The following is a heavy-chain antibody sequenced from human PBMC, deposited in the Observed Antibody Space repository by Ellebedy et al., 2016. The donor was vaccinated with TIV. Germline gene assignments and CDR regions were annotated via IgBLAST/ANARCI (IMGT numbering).Heavy chain of an antibody. V-gene: IGHV3-15*01. J-gene: IGHJ4*02. CDR2: IKSKGNGGTT. Sequence: GESLKIYCAASGFTFISAWMTWVRQAPGKGLEWVGRIKSKGNGGTTDYAAPVKGRFTISRDDSKNMVYLQMNSLKTEDTAVYYCARDHVGAGRPAAFDYWGQGTLVTVSS. D-gene: IGHD6-6*01. CDR1: GFTFISAW. CDR3: ARDHVGAGRPAAFDY.